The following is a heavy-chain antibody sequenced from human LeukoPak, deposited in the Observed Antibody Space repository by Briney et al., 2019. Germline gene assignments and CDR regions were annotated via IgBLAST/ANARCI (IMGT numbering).Heavy chain of an antibody. CDR1: GFTFSSYA. J-gene: IGHJ3*02. Sequence: GGSLRLSCAASGFTFSSYAMHWVRQAPGKGLEYVSAISSNGGSTYYANSVKGRFTISRDNSKNTLYLQMGSLRAEDMAVYYCARRYPVKGDAFDIWGQGTMVTVSS. CDR3: ARRYPVKGDAFDI. D-gene: IGHD1-1*01. V-gene: IGHV3-64*01. CDR2: ISSNGGST.